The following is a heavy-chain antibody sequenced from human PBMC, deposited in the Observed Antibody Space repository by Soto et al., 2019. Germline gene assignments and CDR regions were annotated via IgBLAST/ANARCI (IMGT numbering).Heavy chain of an antibody. Sequence: SVKVSCKASGFTFTSTAVQWVRQARGQRLEWIGWIVVGGGNATYAQKFQDRATITRDKSTSTAYMELSSLTSEDTAVYYCAATYYDSSGYYPLYYFYYGLDAWGQGTTVTVSS. J-gene: IGHJ6*02. V-gene: IGHV1-58*01. CDR3: AATYYDSSGYYPLYYFYYGLDA. CDR1: GFTFTSTA. D-gene: IGHD3-22*01. CDR2: IVVGGGNA.